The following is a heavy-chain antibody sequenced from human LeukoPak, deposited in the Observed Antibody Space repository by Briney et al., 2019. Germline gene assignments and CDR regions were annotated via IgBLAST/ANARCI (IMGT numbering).Heavy chain of an antibody. D-gene: IGHD6-19*01. Sequence: SETLSLTCTVSGGSISSYYWSWIRQPPGKGLEWIGYIYTSGSTNYNPSLKSRVTISVDTSKNQFSLKPSSVTAADTAAYYCARMYSSSLSDWGQGTLVTVSS. CDR1: GGSISSYY. J-gene: IGHJ4*02. V-gene: IGHV4-4*09. CDR3: ARMYSSSLSD. CDR2: IYTSGST.